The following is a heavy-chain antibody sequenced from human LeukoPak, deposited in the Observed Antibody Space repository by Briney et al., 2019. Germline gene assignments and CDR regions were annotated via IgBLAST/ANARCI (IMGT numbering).Heavy chain of an antibody. J-gene: IGHJ3*02. CDR2: IRSKTDGGTT. CDR3: AKDQYSGSSGAFDI. D-gene: IGHD1-26*01. V-gene: IGHV3-15*01. CDR1: GFTFNTAW. Sequence: GGSLRLSCVASGFTFNTAWMSWVRQAPGKGLEWVGRIRSKTDGGTTYYAAPVKGRFTISRDDSKNTLYLQMNSLRAEDTAVYYCAKDQYSGSSGAFDIWGQGTMVTVSS.